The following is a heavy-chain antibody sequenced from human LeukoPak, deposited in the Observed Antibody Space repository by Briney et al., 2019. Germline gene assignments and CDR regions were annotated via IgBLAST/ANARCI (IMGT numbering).Heavy chain of an antibody. D-gene: IGHD3-10*01. CDR3: ARHGWFGELLYGWFDP. CDR2: IYYSENT. J-gene: IGHJ5*02. V-gene: IGHV4-39*01. Sequence: SETLSLTCSVSGGSISRSGDYWGWIRQPPGKGLEWIGSIYYSENTYFDPSLKSRVTISVDMSKNQISLKLSSVTAADTAVYYCARHGWFGELLYGWFDPWGQGTLVTVSS. CDR1: GGSISRSGDY.